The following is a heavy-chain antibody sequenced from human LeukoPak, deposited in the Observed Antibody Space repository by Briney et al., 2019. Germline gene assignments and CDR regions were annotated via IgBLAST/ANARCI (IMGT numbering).Heavy chain of an antibody. Sequence: EWIGEISHSGSTKYTPSLKSRVAILVDTSKNQFSLNLNSVTAADTSVYYCAREPDGIRFDPWGQGTLVTVSP. CDR2: ISHSGST. CDR3: AREPDGIRFDP. J-gene: IGHJ5*02. V-gene: IGHV4-34*01. D-gene: IGHD1-14*01.